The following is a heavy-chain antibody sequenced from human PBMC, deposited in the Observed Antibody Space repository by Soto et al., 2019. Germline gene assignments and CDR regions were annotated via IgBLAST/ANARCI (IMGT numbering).Heavy chain of an antibody. J-gene: IGHJ5*02. D-gene: IGHD3-22*01. CDR1: GGSVSSGSYY. CDR3: ARDGYYYDSGGLPPYNWFDP. Sequence: SETLSLTCTVSGGSVSSGSYYWSWIRQPPGKGLEWIGYIYYSGSTNYNPSLKSRVTISVDTSKNQFSLKLSSVTAADTAVYYCARDGYYYDSGGLPPYNWFDPWGQGTLVTVT. CDR2: IYYSGST. V-gene: IGHV4-61*01.